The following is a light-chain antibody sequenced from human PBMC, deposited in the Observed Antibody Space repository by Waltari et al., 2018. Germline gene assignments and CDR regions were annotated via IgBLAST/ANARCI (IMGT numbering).Light chain of an antibody. Sequence: EIVLTQSPATLSLSPGERATLPCRASQSVSRYLAWYQQKPGQAPRLPIYDASNRATGIPARFSGSGSGTDFTLTISSLEPEDFAVYYCQQRSNWPPFTFGPGTKVDIK. V-gene: IGKV3-11*01. CDR2: DAS. CDR1: QSVSRY. CDR3: QQRSNWPPFT. J-gene: IGKJ3*01.